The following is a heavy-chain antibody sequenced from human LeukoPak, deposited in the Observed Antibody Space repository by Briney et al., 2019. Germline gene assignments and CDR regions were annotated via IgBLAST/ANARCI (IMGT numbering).Heavy chain of an antibody. V-gene: IGHV3-21*04. CDR1: GFTFSSYS. Sequence: PGGSLRLSCAASGFTFSSYSMNWVRQAPGKVLEWVSSISSSSSYIYYADSVRGRFTISRDTSKNMVFLQMNSLRVEDTAVYYCARGIDYWGRGTLVTVSS. CDR3: ARGIDY. J-gene: IGHJ4*02. CDR2: ISSSSSYI.